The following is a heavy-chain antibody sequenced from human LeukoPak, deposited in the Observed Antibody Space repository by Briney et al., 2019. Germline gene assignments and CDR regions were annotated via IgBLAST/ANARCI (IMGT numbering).Heavy chain of an antibody. CDR3: AKDDTIGYCSGGSCYPGGPFGY. CDR2: IRYDGSNK. CDR1: GFTFSSYG. V-gene: IGHV3-30*02. Sequence: GGSLRLSCAASGFTFSSYGMHWVRQAPGKGLEWVAFIRYDGSNKYYADSVKGRFTISRDNSKNTLYLQMNSLRAEDTAVYYCAKDDTIGYCSGGSCYPGGPFGYWGQGTLVTVSS. D-gene: IGHD2-15*01. J-gene: IGHJ4*02.